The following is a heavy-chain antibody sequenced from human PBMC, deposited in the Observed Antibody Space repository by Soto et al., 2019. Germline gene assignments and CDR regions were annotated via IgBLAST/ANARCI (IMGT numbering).Heavy chain of an antibody. V-gene: IGHV3-21*06. J-gene: IGHJ3*01. CDR2: IGSRGSSYR. CDR1: GFTFNNYN. CDR3: ARDLEAADVFDF. Sequence: GGSLRLSCAVSGFTFNNYNMNWVRQAPGKGLEWVASIGSRGSSYRYYADPVKGRFTIPRDIANNSLYLQMNSLRVDDTGLYYCARDLEAADVFDFWGQGTMVTVSS. D-gene: IGHD6-13*01.